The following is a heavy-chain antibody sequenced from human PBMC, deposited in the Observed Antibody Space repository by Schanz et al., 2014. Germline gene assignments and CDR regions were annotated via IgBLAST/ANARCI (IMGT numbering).Heavy chain of an antibody. D-gene: IGHD3-10*01. Sequence: EVQLVESGGGLIQPGGSLRLSCAASGFGFSSYSMNWVRQAPGKGLEWVSTIGTSGGTNYAESVKGRFTISRDNSKNTLFLQMNSLRAEDTAVYYCARGGFGEVSYFDYWGQGTLVTVSS. CDR1: GFGFSSYS. CDR3: ARGGFGEVSYFDY. CDR2: IGTSGGT. J-gene: IGHJ4*02. V-gene: IGHV3-21*01.